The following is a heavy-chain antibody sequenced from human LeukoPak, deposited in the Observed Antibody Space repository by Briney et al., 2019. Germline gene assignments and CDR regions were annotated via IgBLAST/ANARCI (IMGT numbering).Heavy chain of an antibody. V-gene: IGHV4-38-2*02. CDR1: GYSISSGYY. D-gene: IGHD3-10*01. CDR2: IYHSGST. Sequence: SETLSLTCTVSGYSISSGYYWGWIRQPPGKGLEWIGSIYHSGSTYYNPSLKSRVTISVDTSKNQFSLKLSSVTAADTAVYYCARGVNMVRAIYFDYWGQGTLVTVSS. CDR3: ARGVNMVRAIYFDY. J-gene: IGHJ4*02.